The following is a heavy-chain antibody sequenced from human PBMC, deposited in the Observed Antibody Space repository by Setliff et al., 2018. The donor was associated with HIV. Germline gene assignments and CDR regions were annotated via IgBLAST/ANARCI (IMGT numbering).Heavy chain of an antibody. CDR2: IYHSGIT. CDR1: GYSISSGYY. D-gene: IGHD1-26*01. CDR3: ARLGYSGSLVGAFDI. J-gene: IGHJ3*02. Sequence: SETLSLTCTASGYSISSGYYWGWIRQPPGKGLEWIGSIYHSGITYYNSSLKSRVTISVDTSKNQFSLNLPPVTAADTAVYYCARLGYSGSLVGAFDIWGQGTMVTVSS. V-gene: IGHV4-38-2*02.